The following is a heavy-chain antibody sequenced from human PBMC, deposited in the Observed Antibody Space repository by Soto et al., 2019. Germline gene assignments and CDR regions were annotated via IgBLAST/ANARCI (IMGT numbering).Heavy chain of an antibody. CDR2: IWYDGSNK. CDR3: ARAAAGFDY. CDR1: GFTFSSYS. J-gene: IGHJ4*02. D-gene: IGHD6-13*01. Sequence: QVQLVESGGGVVQPGRSLRLSCAASGFTFSSYSMHWVRQAPGKGLEWVAVIWYDGSNKYYADSVKGRFTISRDNSKNTLYLQMNSLRAEDTAVYYCARAAAGFDYWGQGTLVTVSS. V-gene: IGHV3-33*01.